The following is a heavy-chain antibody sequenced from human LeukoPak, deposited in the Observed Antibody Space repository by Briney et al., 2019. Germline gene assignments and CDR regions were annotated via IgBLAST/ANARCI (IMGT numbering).Heavy chain of an antibody. J-gene: IGHJ4*02. D-gene: IGHD3-9*01. V-gene: IGHV5-51*01. CDR1: GYSFSSYW. Sequence: GESLKISCKGSGYSFSSYWISWVRQMPGKGLEWMGVIYPGDSDTRYSPSFQGQVTISVDKSNSTAYLQWSSLKASDTAMYYCARRDRTGYNSFDYWGQGTLVTVSS. CDR3: ARRDRTGYNSFDY. CDR2: IYPGDSDT.